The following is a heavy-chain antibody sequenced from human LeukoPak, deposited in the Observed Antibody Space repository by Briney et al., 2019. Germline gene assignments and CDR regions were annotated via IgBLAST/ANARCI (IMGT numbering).Heavy chain of an antibody. D-gene: IGHD6-13*01. V-gene: IGHV1-3*01. CDR3: ARGGAAAGIFDY. Sequence: RGASVKVSCKASGGTFSSYAISWVRQAPGQGLEWMGWINAGNGNTKYSQKFQGRVTITRDTSASTAYMELSSLRSEDTAVYYCARGGAAAGIFDYWGQGTLVTVSS. CDR1: GGTFSSYA. J-gene: IGHJ4*02. CDR2: INAGNGNT.